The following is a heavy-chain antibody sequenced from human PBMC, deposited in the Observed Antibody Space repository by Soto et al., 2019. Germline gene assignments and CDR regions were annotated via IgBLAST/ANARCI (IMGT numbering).Heavy chain of an antibody. Sequence: EVQLLESGGGLVQPGGSLTLSCAASGFTFSNYAMSWVRQAPGKGLQWVSGISGSGGSTYYADSVKGRFTISRDNSKNTLYLLMNSLRPEDTAVYFCAKDLVAAAAYWGQGTLVTVSS. CDR3: AKDLVAAAAY. CDR1: GFTFSNYA. CDR2: ISGSGGST. V-gene: IGHV3-23*01. J-gene: IGHJ4*02. D-gene: IGHD6-13*01.